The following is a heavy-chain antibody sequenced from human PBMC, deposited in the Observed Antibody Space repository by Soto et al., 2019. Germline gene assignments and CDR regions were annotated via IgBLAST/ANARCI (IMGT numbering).Heavy chain of an antibody. CDR1: GFTFGSYS. CDR2: ISSSSRYI. Sequence: GGSLRLSCAASGFTFGSYSMNWVRQAPGKGLEWVSSISSSSRYIYYADSVKGRFTISRDNAKNSLYLQMNSLRAEDTAVYYCARDRDYYDSSGSLFDYWGQGTLVTVSS. V-gene: IGHV3-21*01. CDR3: ARDRDYYDSSGSLFDY. D-gene: IGHD3-22*01. J-gene: IGHJ4*02.